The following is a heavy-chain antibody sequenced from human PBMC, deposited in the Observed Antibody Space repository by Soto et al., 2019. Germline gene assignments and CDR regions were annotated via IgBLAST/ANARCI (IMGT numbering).Heavy chain of an antibody. D-gene: IGHD2-2*01. V-gene: IGHV3-7*03. CDR2: IKGDGNAR. Sequence: GGSLRLCCAASGFTFSTSWMNWVRQAPGKGLDWVASIKGDGNARNYADSVKGRVTMTEDTSTDTAYMELSSLRSEDTAVYYCATEKYQLLRGHRNWFDPWGQGTLVTVSS. CDR3: ATEKYQLLRGHRNWFDP. J-gene: IGHJ5*02. CDR1: GFTFSTSW.